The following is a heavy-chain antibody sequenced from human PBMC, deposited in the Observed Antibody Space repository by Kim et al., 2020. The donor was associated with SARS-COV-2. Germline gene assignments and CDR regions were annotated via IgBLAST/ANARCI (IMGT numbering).Heavy chain of an antibody. CDR3: ARVRAWSGYEPYYFDY. CDR1: GYTFTSYD. V-gene: IGHV1-8*01. D-gene: IGHD5-12*01. J-gene: IGHJ4*02. Sequence: ASVKVSCKASGYTFTSYDINWVRQATGQGLEWMGWMKPNSANTGYAQKFQGRVTMTRNTSISTAYMELSSLRSEDTAVYYCARVRAWSGYEPYYFDYWGQGTLVTVSS. CDR2: MKPNSANT.